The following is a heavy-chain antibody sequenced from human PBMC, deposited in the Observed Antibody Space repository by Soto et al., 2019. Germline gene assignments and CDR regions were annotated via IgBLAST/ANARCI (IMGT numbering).Heavy chain of an antibody. CDR3: GRDPGFRSDK. D-gene: IGHD3-9*01. J-gene: IGHJ4*02. Sequence: QVQLVQSGAEVKKPGASVKVSCKASGYTFTSYGISWVRQAPGQGLEWMGWISAYYGNTNYAPKLQGRVTMTTVTSSSTAYMGLRTLRSAATAGSYCGRDPGFRSDKWGQGTLVSVSS. CDR2: ISAYYGNT. CDR1: GYTFTSYG. V-gene: IGHV1-18*01.